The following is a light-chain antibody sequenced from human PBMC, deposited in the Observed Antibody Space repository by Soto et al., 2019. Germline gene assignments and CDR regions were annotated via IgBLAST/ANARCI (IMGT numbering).Light chain of an antibody. CDR2: AAS. V-gene: IGKV1-16*01. Sequence: DIQMTQSPSSLSASVGDRVTITCQASQDISNYLNWYQQKPGKAPKLLIYAASSLQSGVPSRFSGSGSGTDFTLTISSLQPEDFATYYCQQYNSYPYTFGQGTKVDIK. CDR1: QDISNY. J-gene: IGKJ2*01. CDR3: QQYNSYPYT.